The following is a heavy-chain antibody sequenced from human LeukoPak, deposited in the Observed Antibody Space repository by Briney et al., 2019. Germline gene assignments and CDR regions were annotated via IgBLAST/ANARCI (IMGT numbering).Heavy chain of an antibody. Sequence: GASVKVSCKASGYTFTSYGISWVRQAPGQGLEWMGWISTYNGNTNYAQKLQGRVTMTTDTSTSTAYMELRSLRSDDTALYYCARAQTVTTRAPYWYFDRWGRGTLVTVSS. J-gene: IGHJ2*01. V-gene: IGHV1-18*01. CDR3: ARAQTVTTRAPYWYFDR. CDR1: GYTFTSYG. D-gene: IGHD4-17*01. CDR2: ISTYNGNT.